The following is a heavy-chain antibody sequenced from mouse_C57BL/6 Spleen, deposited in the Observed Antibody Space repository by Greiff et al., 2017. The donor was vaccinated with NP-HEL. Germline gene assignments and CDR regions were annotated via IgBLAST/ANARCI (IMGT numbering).Heavy chain of an antibody. J-gene: IGHJ2*01. CDR3: ARRDWFDY. Sequence: VQLQQSGPELVKPGASVKISCKASGYAFSSSWMNWVKQRPGKGLEWIGRIYPGTGDTNYNGQFKGKATLTADKSSSTAYMQLSRLTAADSAVYFCARRDWFDYWGQSTTLTVSS. V-gene: IGHV1-82*01. CDR1: GYAFSSSW. CDR2: IYPGTGDT. D-gene: IGHD3-3*01.